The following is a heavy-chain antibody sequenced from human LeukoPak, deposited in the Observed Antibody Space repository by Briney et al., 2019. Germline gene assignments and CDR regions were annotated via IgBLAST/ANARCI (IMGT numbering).Heavy chain of an antibody. J-gene: IGHJ3*02. Sequence: EPGGSLRLSCAASGFTFSDYYMSWIRQAPGKGLEWVSYIDSSGTTIYYADSVKGRFTMSRDNAKNSLYLQMNSLRAEDTAVYFCAREFGGYGGDPFDIWGQGTMVTVSS. D-gene: IGHD3-22*01. V-gene: IGHV3-11*04. CDR1: GFTFSDYY. CDR2: IDSSGTTI. CDR3: AREFGGYGGDPFDI.